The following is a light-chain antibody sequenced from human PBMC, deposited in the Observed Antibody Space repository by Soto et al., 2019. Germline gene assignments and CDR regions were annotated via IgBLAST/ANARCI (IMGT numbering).Light chain of an antibody. Sequence: QSALTQPASVSGSPGQSITISCTGTSSDVGSYNLVSWYQQRPGKAPKLMIYEGSKRPSGVSNRFSGSKSGNTASLTISGLQAEDEADYYCCSYAGSSTLVFGGGTKL. V-gene: IGLV2-23*01. J-gene: IGLJ2*01. CDR3: CSYAGSSTLV. CDR1: SSDVGSYNL. CDR2: EGS.